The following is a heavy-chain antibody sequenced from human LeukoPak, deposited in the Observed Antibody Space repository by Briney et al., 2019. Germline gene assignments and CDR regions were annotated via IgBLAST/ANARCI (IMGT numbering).Heavy chain of an antibody. D-gene: IGHD1-1*01. CDR1: GGSISSGGYY. CDR3: ASKTTGTAGTFDY. CDR2: IYHSGST. J-gene: IGHJ4*02. V-gene: IGHV4-30-2*01. Sequence: SETLSLTCTVSGGSISSGGYYWRWIRQPPGKGLEWIGYIYHSGSTYYNPSLKSRVTISVDRSKNQFSLKLNSVTAADTAVYYCASKTTGTAGTFDYWGQGTLVTVSS.